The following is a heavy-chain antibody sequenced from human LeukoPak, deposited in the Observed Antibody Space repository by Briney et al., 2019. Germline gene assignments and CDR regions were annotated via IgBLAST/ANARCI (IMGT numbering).Heavy chain of an antibody. CDR2: INPNSGGT. Sequence: ASVKVSCKASGYTFTGYYMHWVRQAPGQGLEWMGWINPNSGGTNYAQKFQGRVTMTRDTSISTAYMELSRLRSDDTAVYYCARDLGRLLEWLLGEFDYWGQGTLVTVSS. J-gene: IGHJ4*02. CDR3: ARDLGRLLEWLLGEFDY. D-gene: IGHD3-3*01. CDR1: GYTFTGYY. V-gene: IGHV1-2*02.